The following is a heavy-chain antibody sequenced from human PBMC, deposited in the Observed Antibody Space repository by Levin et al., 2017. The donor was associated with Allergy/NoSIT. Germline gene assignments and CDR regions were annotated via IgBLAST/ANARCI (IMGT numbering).Heavy chain of an antibody. CDR1: GFTFSSYA. J-gene: IGHJ4*02. Sequence: AGGSLRLSCAASGFTFSSYAMHWVRQAPGKGLEWVAVISYDGSNKYYADSVKGRFTISRDNSKNTLYLQMNSLRAEDTAVYYCARGRGAARPNYWGQGTLVTVSS. D-gene: IGHD6-6*01. CDR3: ARGRGAARPNY. V-gene: IGHV3-30-3*01. CDR2: ISYDGSNK.